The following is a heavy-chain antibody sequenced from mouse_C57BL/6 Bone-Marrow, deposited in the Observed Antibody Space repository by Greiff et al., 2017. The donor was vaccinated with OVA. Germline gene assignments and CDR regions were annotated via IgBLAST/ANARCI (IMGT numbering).Heavy chain of an antibody. J-gene: IGHJ1*03. Sequence: QVQLQQPGAELVRPGTSVTLSCTASGYTFTSYWMHWVKQRPGQGLEWIGVIDPSDSYTNYNQKFKGKATLTVDTSSSTAYMQLSSLTSEDSAVYYCARGTSYWYFDVWGTGTTVTVSS. D-gene: IGHD3-3*01. CDR1: GYTFTSYW. V-gene: IGHV1-59*01. CDR2: IDPSDSYT. CDR3: ARGTSYWYFDV.